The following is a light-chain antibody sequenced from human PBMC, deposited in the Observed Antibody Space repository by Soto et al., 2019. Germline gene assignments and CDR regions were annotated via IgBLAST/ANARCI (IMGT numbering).Light chain of an antibody. CDR2: WAS. Sequence: DIVMTQSPDSLAVSLGERATINCKSSQSVLYSSNNKNYLAWYQQRPGQPPKLLIYWASTRESGVPDRFSGSGSVTDFPLTITSLQAEDVAVYYCKQYESTPPTFGQGTKLEIK. CDR3: KQYESTPPT. J-gene: IGKJ2*01. CDR1: QSVLYSSNNKNY. V-gene: IGKV4-1*01.